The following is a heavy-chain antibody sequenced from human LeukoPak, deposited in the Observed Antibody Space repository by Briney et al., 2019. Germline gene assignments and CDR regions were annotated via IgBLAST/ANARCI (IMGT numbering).Heavy chain of an antibody. CDR2: IYPGDSDT. CDR3: ARDENYYYDSSGYSWVWFDP. Sequence: GESLKISCKGSGYSFTSYWFGWVRPMPGKGLEWMGIIYPGDSDTRYSPSLQAQVPISADKSISAAYMQWSSLKASDTAMYYCARDENYYYDSSGYSWVWFDPWGQGTLVTVSS. D-gene: IGHD3-22*01. CDR1: GYSFTSYW. J-gene: IGHJ5*02. V-gene: IGHV5-51*01.